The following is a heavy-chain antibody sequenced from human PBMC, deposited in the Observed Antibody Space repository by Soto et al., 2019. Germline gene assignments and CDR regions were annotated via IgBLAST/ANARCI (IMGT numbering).Heavy chain of an antibody. CDR2: ISVDNGNT. J-gene: IGHJ6*02. D-gene: IGHD3-16*01. Sequence: GASVKVSCRASGYTFTVYSMSWVRQAPGQGLEWMGWISVDNGNTNYAQKFQGRVTMTTDTSTSTAYMELRSLRSDDTAVYYCARGWGGGYEDAWGQGTTATVSS. CDR1: GYTFTVYS. CDR3: ARGWGGGYEDA. V-gene: IGHV1-18*04.